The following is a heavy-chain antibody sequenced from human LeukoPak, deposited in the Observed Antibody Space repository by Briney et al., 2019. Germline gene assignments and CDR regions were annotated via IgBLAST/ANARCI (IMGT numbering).Heavy chain of an antibody. CDR1: GYRFTNYW. CDR2: IYPGDSDI. D-gene: IGHD3-3*01. V-gene: IGHV5-51*01. Sequence: GESLKISCKGSGYRFTNYWIGWVRQMPGKGLEWMGIIYPGDSDIRYSPSFQGQVTISADKSISTAYLQWSSLKASDTAMYYCARRSASYYDYWGQGTLVTGSS. CDR3: ARRSASYYDY. J-gene: IGHJ4*02.